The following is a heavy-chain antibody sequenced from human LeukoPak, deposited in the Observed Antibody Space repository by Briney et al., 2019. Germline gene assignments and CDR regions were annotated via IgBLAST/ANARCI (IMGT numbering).Heavy chain of an antibody. CDR2: ISYDGSNK. V-gene: IGHV3-30*18. Sequence: GGSLRLSCAASGFTFSSYGMHWVRQAPGKGLEWVAVISYDGSNKYYADSVKGRFTISRDNSKNTLYLQMNSLRAEDTAVYYCAKDRVDRDSSGWGYHYGMDVWGQGTTVTASS. D-gene: IGHD6-19*01. CDR3: AKDRVDRDSSGWGYHYGMDV. J-gene: IGHJ6*02. CDR1: GFTFSSYG.